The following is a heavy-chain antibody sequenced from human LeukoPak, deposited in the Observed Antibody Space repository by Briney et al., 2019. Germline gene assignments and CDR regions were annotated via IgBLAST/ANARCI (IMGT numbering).Heavy chain of an antibody. J-gene: IGHJ4*02. Sequence: GGSLRLSCAASGFTFSTYSMNWVRQAPGRGLEWVSYISGSSSSSDGGAKQYADSVKGRFTTSRDTDKNSLYLLMNSLRDEDTVVFCRARVPVRDSWYIAYWGQGTLVSVS. CDR3: ARVPVRDSWYIAY. D-gene: IGHD6-13*01. V-gene: IGHV3-48*02. CDR2: ISGSSSSSDGGAK. CDR1: GFTFSTYS.